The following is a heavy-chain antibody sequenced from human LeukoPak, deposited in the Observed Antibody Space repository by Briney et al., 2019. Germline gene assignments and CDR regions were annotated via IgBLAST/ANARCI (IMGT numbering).Heavy chain of an antibody. CDR2: FYYNGST. CDR3: ARQLGFLSNWFDP. J-gene: IGHJ5*02. CDR1: GGSISSGGYS. D-gene: IGHD2-15*01. V-gene: IGHV4-30-2*03. Sequence: SETLSLTCAVSGGSISSGGYSWSWIRQPPGKGLEWIGYFYYNGSTYHNPSLKSRVTISVDTSKNQFSLKLSSVTAADTAVCYCARQLGFLSNWFDPWGQGTLVTVSS.